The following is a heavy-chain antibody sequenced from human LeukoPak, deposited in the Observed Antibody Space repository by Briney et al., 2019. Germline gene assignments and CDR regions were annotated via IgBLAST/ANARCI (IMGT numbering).Heavy chain of an antibody. Sequence: SETLSPTCTVSGGSISSYYWSWIRQPPGKGLEWIGYIYYSGSTNYNPFLKSRVTISVDTSKNQFSLKLSSVTAADTAVYYCARHGMDYDILTGYYGHNWFDPWGQGTLVTVSS. J-gene: IGHJ5*02. D-gene: IGHD3-9*01. CDR3: ARHGMDYDILTGYYGHNWFDP. CDR1: GGSISSYY. V-gene: IGHV4-59*08. CDR2: IYYSGST.